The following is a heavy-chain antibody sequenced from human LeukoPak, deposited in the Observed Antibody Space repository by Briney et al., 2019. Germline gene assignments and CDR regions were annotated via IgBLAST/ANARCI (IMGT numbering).Heavy chain of an antibody. V-gene: IGHV1-24*01. CDR3: ATEQGG. Sequence: ASVKVSCKASGYTFTSYGISWVRQAPGQGLEWMGGFDPEDGETIYAQKFQGRVTMTEDTSTDTAYMELSSLRSEDTAVYYCATEQGGWGQGTLVTVSS. J-gene: IGHJ4*02. CDR1: GYTFTSYG. CDR2: FDPEDGET.